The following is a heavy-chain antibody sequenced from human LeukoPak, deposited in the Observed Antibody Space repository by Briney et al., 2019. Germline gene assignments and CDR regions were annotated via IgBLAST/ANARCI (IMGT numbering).Heavy chain of an antibody. CDR3: ATGDIVVVPADTLDY. Sequence: ASVRVSCKVSGYTLTELSMHWVRQAPGKGLEWMGGFDPEDGETIYPQKFQGRVTMTEDTSTDTAYMELSSLRSEDTAVYYCATGDIVVVPADTLDYWGQGTLVTVSS. V-gene: IGHV1-24*01. J-gene: IGHJ4*02. CDR2: FDPEDGET. CDR1: GYTLTELS. D-gene: IGHD2-2*01.